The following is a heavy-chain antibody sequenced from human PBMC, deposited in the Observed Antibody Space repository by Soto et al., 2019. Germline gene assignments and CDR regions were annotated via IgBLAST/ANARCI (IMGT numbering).Heavy chain of an antibody. D-gene: IGHD5-12*01. CDR2: ISYDGSNK. Sequence: GGSLRLSCAASGFTFSSYGMRWVRQAPGKGLEWVAVISYDGSNKYYADSVKGRFTISRDNSKNTLYLQMNSLRAEDTAVYYCAKDRGYSGYYYYYGMDVWGQGTTVTVSS. J-gene: IGHJ6*02. CDR1: GFTFSSYG. CDR3: AKDRGYSGYYYYYGMDV. V-gene: IGHV3-30*18.